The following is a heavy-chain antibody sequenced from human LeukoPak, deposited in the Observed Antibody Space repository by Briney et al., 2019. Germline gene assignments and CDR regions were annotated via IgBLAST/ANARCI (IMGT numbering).Heavy chain of an antibody. D-gene: IGHD3-10*01. CDR3: ARHYGSGSFEKFYFDY. CDR2: IHYRGAT. CDR1: GGSINGYY. J-gene: IGHJ4*02. Sequence: SETLSLTCTVSGGSINGYYWSWIRQPPEKGLEWIGYIHYRGATNYNPSLKSRVTISVDTSKKQFSLKLSFVTAADTAVHYCARHYGSGSFEKFYFDYWGQGTLVTVSS. V-gene: IGHV4-59*08.